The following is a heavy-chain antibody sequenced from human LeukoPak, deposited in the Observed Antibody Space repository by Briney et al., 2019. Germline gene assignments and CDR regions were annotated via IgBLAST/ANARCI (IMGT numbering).Heavy chain of an antibody. Sequence: GGSLRLSCAASGFTFDDYAMHWVRQAPGKGLEWASGISWNSGSIGYADSVKGRFTISRDNAKNSLYLQMNSLRAEDTALYYCAKSYLRGRARGSSWRYYFDYWGQGTLVTVSS. D-gene: IGHD6-13*01. J-gene: IGHJ4*02. CDR3: AKSYLRGRARGSSWRYYFDY. V-gene: IGHV3-9*01. CDR1: GFTFDDYA. CDR2: ISWNSGSI.